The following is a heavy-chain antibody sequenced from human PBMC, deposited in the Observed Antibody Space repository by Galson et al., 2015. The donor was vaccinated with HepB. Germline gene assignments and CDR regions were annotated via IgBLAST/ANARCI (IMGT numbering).Heavy chain of an antibody. Sequence: SLRLSCAASGFTFSSYGMHWVRQAPGKGLEWVAVISYDGSNKYYADSVKGRFTISRDNSKNTLYLQMNSLRAEDTAVYYCAKLGSAAGTSDSFDYWGQGTLVTVSS. J-gene: IGHJ4*02. CDR3: AKLGSAAGTSDSFDY. V-gene: IGHV3-30*18. CDR1: GFTFSSYG. CDR2: ISYDGSNK. D-gene: IGHD6-13*01.